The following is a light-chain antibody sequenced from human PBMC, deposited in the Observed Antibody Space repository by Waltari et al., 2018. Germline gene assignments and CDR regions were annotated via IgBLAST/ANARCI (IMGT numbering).Light chain of an antibody. CDR1: QGIINN. J-gene: IGKJ3*01. CDR3: QQYNSAPFT. Sequence: DIQMTQSPSSLSASVGDRVTNTCRASQGIINNLAWYQHKPGKVPNLLTYSASTLQSAVPSRFRGSGSGTDFTLTISSLKPEDVAIYYCQQYNSAPFTFGPGTKVDIK. V-gene: IGKV1-27*01. CDR2: SAS.